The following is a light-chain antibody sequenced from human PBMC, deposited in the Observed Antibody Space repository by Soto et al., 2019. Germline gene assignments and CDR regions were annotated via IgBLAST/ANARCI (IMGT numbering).Light chain of an antibody. CDR3: QQYTYWPWT. J-gene: IGKJ1*01. Sequence: ETVMTQSPATLSVSPGERATLSCRASQSVNSNLAWYQQKSGQAPRLLIYGASTRATGIPVRFSGSGSGTEFTLTSSSLQSEDSAVYYCQQYTYWPWTLGQGTKVEIK. CDR2: GAS. CDR1: QSVNSN. V-gene: IGKV3-15*01.